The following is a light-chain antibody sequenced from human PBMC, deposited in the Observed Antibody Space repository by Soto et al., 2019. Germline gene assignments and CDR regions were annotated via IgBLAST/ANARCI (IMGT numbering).Light chain of an antibody. V-gene: IGLV1-36*01. Sequence: QSVLTQPPSVSEAPRQRVTISCSGSTSNIGNNAVSWYQQLPGKAPKLLFYYXXLLXXXXXXRXSXSKSGTSASLAISGLQSEDEXXYYCAAWDDSLNGVVFGGGTKLTV. CDR1: TSNIGNNA. CDR2: YXX. J-gene: IGLJ2*01. CDR3: AAWDDSLNGVV.